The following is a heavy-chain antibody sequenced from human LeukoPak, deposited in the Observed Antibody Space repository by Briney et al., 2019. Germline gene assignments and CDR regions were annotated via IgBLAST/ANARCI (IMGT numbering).Heavy chain of an antibody. CDR2: ISGSGGTT. Sequence: GGSLRLSCAASGFTFRSYAMNWVRQAPGKGLHWVSTISGSGGTTYYADSVKGRFTISRDNAKNSLYLQMNSLRAEDTAVYYCARVPNWNSVNWFDPWGQGALVTVSS. CDR1: GFTFRSYA. D-gene: IGHD1-7*01. V-gene: IGHV3-23*01. CDR3: ARVPNWNSVNWFDP. J-gene: IGHJ5*02.